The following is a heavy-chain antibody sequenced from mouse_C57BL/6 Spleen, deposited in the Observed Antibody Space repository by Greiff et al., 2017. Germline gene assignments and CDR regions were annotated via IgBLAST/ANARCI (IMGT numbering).Heavy chain of an antibody. J-gene: IGHJ1*03. CDR3: TRHIDYGSSYGYVEV. CDR2: ISSGGDYI. D-gene: IGHD1-1*01. Sequence: EVKLMESGEGLVKPGGSLTLSCAASGFTFSSYAMSWVRQTPAKRLEWVAYISSGGDYIYYADPVKGRFTISRANARNTLSLQMSSLNSEDTAMYYCTRHIDYGSSYGYVEVWGTGTTVTAAS. V-gene: IGHV5-9-1*02. CDR1: GFTFSSYA.